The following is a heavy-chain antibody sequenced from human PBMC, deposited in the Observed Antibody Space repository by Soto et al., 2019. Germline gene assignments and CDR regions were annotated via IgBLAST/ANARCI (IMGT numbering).Heavy chain of an antibody. CDR3: ARFMSYSWVVAANTMDG. CDR2: MNPNSGNT. J-gene: IGHJ6*02. Sequence: SVQVSCKASGYTFTSYDINWVRQATGQGLEWMGWMNPNSGNTGYAQKFQGRVTMTRNTSISTAYMELSSLRSEDTAVYYCARFMSYSWVVAANTMDGCGQGNTVTVSS. CDR1: GYTFTSYD. V-gene: IGHV1-8*01. D-gene: IGHD2-15*01.